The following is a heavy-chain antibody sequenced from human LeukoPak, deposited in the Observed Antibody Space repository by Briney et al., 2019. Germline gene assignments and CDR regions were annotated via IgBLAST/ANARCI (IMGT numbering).Heavy chain of an antibody. CDR1: GYTFTGYY. J-gene: IGHJ4*02. D-gene: IGHD5-12*01. CDR3: ARVAYSGYDLPFDY. Sequence: GASVKVSCKASGYTFTGYYMHWVRQAPGQGLEWMGWINPNSGGTNCAQKFQGRVTMTRDTSISTAYMELSRLRSDDTAVYYCARVAYSGYDLPFDYWGQGTLVTVSS. CDR2: INPNSGGT. V-gene: IGHV1-2*02.